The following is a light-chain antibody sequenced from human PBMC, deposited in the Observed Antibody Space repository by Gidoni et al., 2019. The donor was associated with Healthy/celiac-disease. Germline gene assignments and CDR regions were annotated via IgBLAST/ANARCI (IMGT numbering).Light chain of an antibody. CDR1: QGISSW. CDR2: AAS. CDR3: QQANSFHPWT. J-gene: IGKJ1*01. V-gene: IGKV1-12*01. Sequence: DIQMTQSPSSVSASVGDRVTITCRASQGISSWLAWNEQKPGKAPTRLFEAASSWKSGVPARFSGSGSGTDFPRNISSLQPEEVATYYCQQANSFHPWTFGQGTKVEIK.